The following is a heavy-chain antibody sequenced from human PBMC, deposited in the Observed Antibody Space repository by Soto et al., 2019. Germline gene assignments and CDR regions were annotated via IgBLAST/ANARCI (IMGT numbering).Heavy chain of an antibody. J-gene: IGHJ6*02. Sequence: QVQLQESGPGLVKPSGTLSLTCAVSGGSISSSNWWSWVRQPPGKGLEWIGEIYHSGSTNYNPSLKSRVTISVDKSKNQFSLKLSSVTAADTAVYYCARKPQLRSGYYYYGMDVWGQGTTVTVSS. CDR1: GGSISSSNW. V-gene: IGHV4-4*02. CDR3: ARKPQLRSGYYYYGMDV. D-gene: IGHD2-2*01. CDR2: IYHSGST.